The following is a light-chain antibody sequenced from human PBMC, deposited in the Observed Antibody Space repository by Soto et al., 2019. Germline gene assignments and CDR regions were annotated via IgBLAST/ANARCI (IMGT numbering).Light chain of an antibody. V-gene: IGLV2-23*02. CDR2: EVS. CDR3: CSYAGSSTWV. CDR1: SSDVGRYNL. J-gene: IGLJ3*02. Sequence: QSVLTQPASVSGSPGQSITISCTGTSSDVGRYNLVSWYQQHPGKDPKLMIYEVSKRPSGVSNRFSGSKSGNTASLTISGLQAEDEADYYCCSYAGSSTWVFGGGTKLTVL.